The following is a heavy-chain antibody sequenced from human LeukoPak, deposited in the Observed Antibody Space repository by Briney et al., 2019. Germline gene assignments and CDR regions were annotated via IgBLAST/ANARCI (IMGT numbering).Heavy chain of an antibody. Sequence: SETLSLTCTVSGGSISSSSYYWGWIRQPPGKGLEWIGSIYYSGSTYYNPSLKSRVTISVDTSKNQFSLKLSSVTAADTAVYYCASPSPHCSTSCPNGGFFDYWGQGTLVTVSS. J-gene: IGHJ4*02. CDR1: GGSISSSSYY. CDR2: IYYSGST. V-gene: IGHV4-39*01. CDR3: ASPSPHCSTSCPNGGFFDY. D-gene: IGHD2-2*01.